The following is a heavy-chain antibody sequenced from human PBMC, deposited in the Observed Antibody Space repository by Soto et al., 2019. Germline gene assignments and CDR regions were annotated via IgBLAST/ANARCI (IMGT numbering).Heavy chain of an antibody. CDR1: GGSISSYF. Sequence: PSETLSLTCTVSGGSISSYFWTWIRQPPGKGLEWIGYIYNSGNTNYNPSLKSRVTISVDTSKNQFSLKLSSVTAADTAVYYCARQEDTAIGPSYFDYWGQGTLVTVSS. CDR2: IYNSGNT. V-gene: IGHV4-59*08. CDR3: ARQEDTAIGPSYFDY. J-gene: IGHJ4*02. D-gene: IGHD5-18*01.